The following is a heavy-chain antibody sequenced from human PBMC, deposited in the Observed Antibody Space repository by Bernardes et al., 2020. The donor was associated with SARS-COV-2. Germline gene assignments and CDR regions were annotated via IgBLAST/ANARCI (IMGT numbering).Heavy chain of an antibody. J-gene: IGHJ6*02. Sequence: SETLSLTCAVYGGSFSGYYWSWIRQPPGKGLEWIGEINHSGSTNYNPSLKSRVTISVDTSKNQFSLKLSSVTAADTAVYYCARRGGGLWFGELFPLRYGMDVWGQGTTVTVSS. CDR1: GGSFSGYY. D-gene: IGHD3-10*01. CDR2: INHSGST. CDR3: ARRGGGLWFGELFPLRYGMDV. V-gene: IGHV4-34*01.